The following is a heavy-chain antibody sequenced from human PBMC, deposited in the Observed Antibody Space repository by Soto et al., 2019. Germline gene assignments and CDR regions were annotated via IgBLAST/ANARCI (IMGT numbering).Heavy chain of an antibody. D-gene: IGHD3-3*01. V-gene: IGHV1-18*01. CDR3: ARDRRAFWSGYYTGFDY. Sequence: QVQLVQSGAEVKKPGASVKVSCKASGYTFTSYGISWVRQAPGQGLEWMGWISAYNGNTNYAQKLQGRVTITTDTSTSTAYMELRSLRSDDTAVYYCARDRRAFWSGYYTGFDYWGQGTLVTVSS. CDR1: GYTFTSYG. CDR2: ISAYNGNT. J-gene: IGHJ4*02.